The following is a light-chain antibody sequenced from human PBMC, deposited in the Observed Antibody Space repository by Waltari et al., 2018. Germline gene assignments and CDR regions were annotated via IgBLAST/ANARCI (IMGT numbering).Light chain of an antibody. CDR2: DAS. V-gene: IGKV3-11*01. Sequence: DIVFTPSPDILSFSPGERATLSCRASQSVGTYLAWYQQRPGQSPRLLIYDASYRATGIPARFSGSGSETDFTLTISSLQPEDFAVYYCQQRRNWPLTFGGGTRVQI. CDR1: QSVGTY. CDR3: QQRRNWPLT. J-gene: IGKJ4*01.